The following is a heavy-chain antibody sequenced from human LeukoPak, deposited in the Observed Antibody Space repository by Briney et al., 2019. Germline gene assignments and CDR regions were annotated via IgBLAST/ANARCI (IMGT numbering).Heavy chain of an antibody. CDR2: ISYDGGNN. CDR1: GFTFSTYP. V-gene: IGHV3-30-3*01. Sequence: GGSLRLSRAASGFTFSTYPMHWVRQAPGKGLQWVAVISYDGGNNYYPDSVQGRFTISRDNSKNTLYLQMNSLRVEDTAVYYCARPREAGSSSGWYLDYWGQGTLVTVSP. J-gene: IGHJ4*02. CDR3: ARPREAGSSSGWYLDY. D-gene: IGHD6-19*01.